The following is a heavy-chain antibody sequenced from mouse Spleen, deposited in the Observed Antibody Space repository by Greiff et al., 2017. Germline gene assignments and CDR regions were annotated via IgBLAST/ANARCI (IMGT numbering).Heavy chain of an antibody. CDR1: GYTFTSYW. D-gene: IGHD4-1*02. Sequence: VQLQQSGTVLARPGASVKMSCKTSGYTFTSYWMHWVKQRPGQGLEWIGAIYPGNSDTSYNQKFKGKATLTAVTSASTAYMELSSLTNEDAAVYYCTVNWDEDWYFDVWGAGTTVTVSS. CDR3: TVNWDEDWYFDV. CDR2: IYPGNSDT. J-gene: IGHJ1*01. V-gene: IGHV1-5*01.